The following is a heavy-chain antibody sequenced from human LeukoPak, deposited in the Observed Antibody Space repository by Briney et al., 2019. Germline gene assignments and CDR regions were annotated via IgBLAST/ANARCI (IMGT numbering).Heavy chain of an antibody. J-gene: IGHJ4*02. CDR2: ILPIFRAA. CDR1: GGAFIDYA. D-gene: IGHD5-18*01. V-gene: IGHV1-69*13. Sequence: ASVKVSCKASGGAFIDYALNWVRQAPGQGLEWMGGILPIFRAANYAQNFQGRVTITADESTSTAYMELSSLKSEDTGVYYCVRDGERGYSFGAYWGQGTLVTVSS. CDR3: VRDGERGYSFGAY.